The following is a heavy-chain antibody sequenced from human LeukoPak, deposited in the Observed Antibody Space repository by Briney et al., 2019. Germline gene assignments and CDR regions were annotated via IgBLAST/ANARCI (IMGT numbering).Heavy chain of an antibody. CDR3: ARAPRDEWSLDYYYYGMDV. D-gene: IGHD3-3*01. CDR2: ISSSGSTI. J-gene: IGHJ6*02. Sequence: GGSLRLSCAASGFTFSDYYMSWIRQAPGKGLEWVSYISSSGSTIYYADSVKGRFTISRDNAKNSLYLQMNSLRAEDTAVYYCARAPRDEWSLDYYYYGMDVWGQGTTATVSS. CDR1: GFTFSDYY. V-gene: IGHV3-11*01.